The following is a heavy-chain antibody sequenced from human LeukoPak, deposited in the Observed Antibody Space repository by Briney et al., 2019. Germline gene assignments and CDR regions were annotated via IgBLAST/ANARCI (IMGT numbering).Heavy chain of an antibody. Sequence: PGGSLRLSCAASGFTLSSYSMNGVRQAPGKGLEWVSSISSSSSYIYYADSVKGRFTISRDNAKNSLYLQMNSLRAEDTAVYYCARARITMVRGVFPYVDYWGQGTLVTVSS. J-gene: IGHJ4*02. CDR2: ISSSSSYI. D-gene: IGHD3-10*01. CDR1: GFTLSSYS. CDR3: ARARITMVRGVFPYVDY. V-gene: IGHV3-21*01.